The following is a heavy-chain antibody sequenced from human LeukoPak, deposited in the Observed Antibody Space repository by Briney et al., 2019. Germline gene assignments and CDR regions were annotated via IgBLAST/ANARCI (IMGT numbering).Heavy chain of an antibody. CDR3: ARAGQWLVPGY. CDR2: INHSGST. J-gene: IGHJ4*02. V-gene: IGHV4-34*01. CDR1: GGSFSGYY. Sequence: SETLSLTCAVYGGSFSGYYWSWIRQPPGKGLEWIGEINHSGSTNYNPSLKSRVTISVDTSKNQFSLKLSSVTAADTAVYYCARAGQWLVPGYWGQGTLVTVSS. D-gene: IGHD6-19*01.